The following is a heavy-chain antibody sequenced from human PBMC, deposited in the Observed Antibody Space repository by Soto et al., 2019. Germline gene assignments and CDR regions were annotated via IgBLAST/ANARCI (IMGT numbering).Heavy chain of an antibody. CDR3: ARQGSPGPLDI. CDR1: GYGFTSYW. D-gene: IGHD1-26*01. V-gene: IGHV5-51*01. Sequence: LGESLKISCKASGYGFTSYWFGWVRQMPGKGLEWMGIIFPADSDTRYSPSFQGQVPISADKSISTASLQGSSLKASATAMYYGARQGSPGPLDIWGQGTMVTVSS. J-gene: IGHJ3*02. CDR2: IFPADSDT.